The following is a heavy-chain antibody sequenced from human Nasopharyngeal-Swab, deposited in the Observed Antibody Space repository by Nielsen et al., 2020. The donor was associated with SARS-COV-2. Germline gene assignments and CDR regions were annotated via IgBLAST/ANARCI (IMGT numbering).Heavy chain of an antibody. V-gene: IGHV3-74*01. J-gene: IGHJ4*02. CDR2: INPDGSVR. CDR1: GFPFSNSW. Sequence: GESLKISCAASGFPFSNSWVHWVRQAPGEGLVWVARINPDGSVRNYADSVKGRFTISRDNAMSTLNLQLNNLRSEDTAVYYCATAGSYRFDNWGQGTLLTVSS. CDR3: ATAGSYRFDN. D-gene: IGHD3-10*01.